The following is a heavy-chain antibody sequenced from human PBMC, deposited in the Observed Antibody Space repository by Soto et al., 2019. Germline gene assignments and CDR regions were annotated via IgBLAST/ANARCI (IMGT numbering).Heavy chain of an antibody. Sequence: ASVKVSCKVSGYTLTELSMHWVRQAPVKGLEWMGGFDPEDGETIYAQKFQGRVTITADKSTSTAYMELSSLRSEDTAVYYCARNIVGAHGGFDPWGQGTLVTVSS. CDR3: ARNIVGAHGGFDP. CDR1: GYTLTELS. D-gene: IGHD1-26*01. J-gene: IGHJ5*02. V-gene: IGHV1-24*01. CDR2: FDPEDGET.